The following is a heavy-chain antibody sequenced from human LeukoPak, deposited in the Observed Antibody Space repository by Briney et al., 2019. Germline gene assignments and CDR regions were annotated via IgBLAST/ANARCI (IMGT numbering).Heavy chain of an antibody. CDR3: VRGQLWSYYHDY. J-gene: IGHJ4*02. D-gene: IGHD3-16*01. V-gene: IGHV3-23*01. Sequence: GGSLRLSCAAYGFTFSSYAMSWVRQAPGKGLEWVSAISGSGGSTYYADSVKGRFTISRDNSKNTVYLEMNSLRAEDTAVYYCVRGQLWSYYHDYWGQGTLVTVSS. CDR2: ISGSGGST. CDR1: GFTFSSYA.